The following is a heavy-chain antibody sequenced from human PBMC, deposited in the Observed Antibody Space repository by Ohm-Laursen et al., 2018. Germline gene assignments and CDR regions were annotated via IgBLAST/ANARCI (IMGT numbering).Heavy chain of an antibody. V-gene: IGHV1-46*01. J-gene: IGHJ6*02. CDR3: ARDPIFGVVITYYYYYGMDV. CDR1: GYTFTSYY. D-gene: IGHD3-3*01. CDR2: INPSGGST. Sequence: GASVKVSCKASGYTFTSYYMHWVRQAPGQGLEWVGIINPSGGSTSYAQKFQGRVTMTRDTSTSTVYMELSSLRSEDTAVYYCARDPIFGVVITYYYYYGMDVWGQGTTVTVSS.